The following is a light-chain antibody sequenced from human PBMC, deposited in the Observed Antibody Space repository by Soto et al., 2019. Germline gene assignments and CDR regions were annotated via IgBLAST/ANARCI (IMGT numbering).Light chain of an antibody. V-gene: IGKV4-1*01. CDR3: QQYESTPPT. J-gene: IGKJ2*01. Sequence: DIVMTQSPDSLAVSLGERATINCKSSQSVLYSSNNKNYLAWYQQRPGQPPKLLIYWASTRESGVPDRFSGSGSGTDFTLTITSLQAELVAVYYCQQYESTPPTFGQATKLAIK. CDR2: WAS. CDR1: QSVLYSSNNKNY.